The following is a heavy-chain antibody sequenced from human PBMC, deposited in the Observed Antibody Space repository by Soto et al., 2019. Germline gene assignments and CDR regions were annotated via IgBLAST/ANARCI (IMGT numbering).Heavy chain of an antibody. Sequence: SCKASGGTFSSYAMSWVRQAPGKGLEWVSGISGSGGDTYYADSVKGRFTISRDNPKNTLYLQMNSLRAEDTAVYYCAKVSLGATTITDYDYYGMDVWGQGTTVTVSS. CDR1: GGTFSSYA. CDR2: ISGSGGDT. CDR3: AKVSLGATTITDYDYYGMDV. J-gene: IGHJ6*02. D-gene: IGHD1-26*01. V-gene: IGHV3-23*01.